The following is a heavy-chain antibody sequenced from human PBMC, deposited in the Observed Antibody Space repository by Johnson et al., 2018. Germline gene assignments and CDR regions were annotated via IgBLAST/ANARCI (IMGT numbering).Heavy chain of an antibody. Sequence: QVQLQESGPGLVKPSETLSLTCTVSGGSVSSDNYYWSWIRQPPGKGLEWIGYIYYSGSPNYNPSLKSRVTISVDTSKNQFSLKLSSVSAADTALYYCARDGRRITARHHYDGMDVWGQGTTVTVSS. D-gene: IGHD6-25*01. CDR2: IYYSGSP. V-gene: IGHV4-61*01. CDR3: ARDGRRITARHHYDGMDV. CDR1: GGSVSSDNYY. J-gene: IGHJ6*02.